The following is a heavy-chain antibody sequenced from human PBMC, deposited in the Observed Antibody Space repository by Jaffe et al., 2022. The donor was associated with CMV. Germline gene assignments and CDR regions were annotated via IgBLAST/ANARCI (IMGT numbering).Heavy chain of an antibody. V-gene: IGHV3-7*03. D-gene: IGHD5-12*01. CDR1: GFTFSSYW. CDR2: IKQDGSEK. CDR3: ARDRRDSGYDPPYYYYYMDV. Sequence: EVQLVESGGGLVQPGGSLRLSCAASGFTFSSYWMSWVRQAPGKGLEWVANIKQDGSEKYYVDSVKGRFTISRDNAKNSLYLQMNSLRAEDTAVYYCARDRRDSGYDPPYYYYYMDVWGKGTTVTVSS. J-gene: IGHJ6*03.